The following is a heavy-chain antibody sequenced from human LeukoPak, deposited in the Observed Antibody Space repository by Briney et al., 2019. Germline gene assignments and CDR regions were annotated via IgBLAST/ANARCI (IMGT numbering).Heavy chain of an antibody. CDR3: ARAHSSGWTFDY. CDR2: IYHSGST. CDR1: GYSISSGYY. Sequence: SETLSLTCAVSGYSISSGYYWGWIRQPPGKGLEWIGSIYHSGSTYYNPSLKTRVTISVDTSKNQFSLKLSSVTVADTAVYYCARAHSSGWTFDYWGQGTLVTVSS. V-gene: IGHV4-38-2*01. J-gene: IGHJ4*02. D-gene: IGHD6-19*01.